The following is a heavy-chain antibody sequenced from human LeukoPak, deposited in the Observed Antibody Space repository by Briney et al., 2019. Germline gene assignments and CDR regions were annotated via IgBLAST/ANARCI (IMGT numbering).Heavy chain of an antibody. CDR3: ARENYYGSGRKYFQH. CDR1: GFTFSSYG. Sequence: PGRSLRLSCAASGFTFSSYGMHWVRQAPGKGLEWVAVIWYGGSNKYYADSVKGRFTISRDNSKNTLYLQMNSLRAEDTAVYYCARENYYGSGRKYFQHWGQGTLVTVSS. D-gene: IGHD3-10*01. V-gene: IGHV3-33*01. CDR2: IWYGGSNK. J-gene: IGHJ1*01.